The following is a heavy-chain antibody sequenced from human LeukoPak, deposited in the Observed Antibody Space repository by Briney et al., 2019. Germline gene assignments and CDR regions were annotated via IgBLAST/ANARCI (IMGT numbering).Heavy chain of an antibody. J-gene: IGHJ5*02. D-gene: IGHD6-19*01. CDR2: ISAYNGNT. CDR3: ARAYRIAVAGTPGWFDP. Sequence: ASVTVSCKASGYTFTIYGISWVRQAPGQGLEWMGWISAYNGNTNYAQKLQGRVTMTTDTSTSTAYMELRSLRSDDTAVYYCARAYRIAVAGTPGWFDPWGQGTLVTVSS. CDR1: GYTFTIYG. V-gene: IGHV1-18*01.